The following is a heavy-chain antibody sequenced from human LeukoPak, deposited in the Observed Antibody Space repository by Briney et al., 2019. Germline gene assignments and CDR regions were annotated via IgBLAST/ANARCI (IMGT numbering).Heavy chain of an antibody. CDR1: GGSFSGYY. V-gene: IGHV4-34*01. J-gene: IGHJ5*02. CDR3: ARGYCTNGVCYTSWFDP. CDR2: INHSGST. D-gene: IGHD2-8*01. Sequence: SDTLSLTCAVYGGSFSGYYWSWIRQPPGKGLEWIGEINHSGSTNYNPSLKSRVTISVDTSKNQFSLKLSSVTAADTAVYYCARGYCTNGVCYTSWFDPWGQGTLVTVSS.